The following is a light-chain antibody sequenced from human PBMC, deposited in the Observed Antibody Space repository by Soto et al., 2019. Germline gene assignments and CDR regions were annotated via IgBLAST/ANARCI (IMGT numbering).Light chain of an antibody. J-gene: IGKJ1*01. Sequence: ETVMTQSQAILSVSPGERATLSCRASQSVNSDLAWYQQKPGQAPMLLIYGASTRATGIPARFSASGSGTEITRTISSLQSEDFAVYYCHQYDNWPESFGQGTKVEIK. CDR3: HQYDNWPES. CDR2: GAS. V-gene: IGKV3-15*01. CDR1: QSVNSD.